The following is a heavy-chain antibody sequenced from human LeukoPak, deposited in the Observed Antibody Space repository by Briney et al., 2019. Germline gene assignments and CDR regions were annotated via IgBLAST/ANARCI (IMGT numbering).Heavy chain of an antibody. CDR3: AHSLSTSTVVSGELDY. D-gene: IGHD4-23*01. Sequence: SGPTLMHPTQPLRLTCTCHGISLSPSGVGVGWIRQPPGKALEWLALIYWDDDKRYSPSLKSRLTITKDTSKNQVVLTMTNMDPGDSATYYCAHSLSTSTVVSGELDYWGQGTLVTVSS. V-gene: IGHV2-5*02. CDR2: IYWDDDK. CDR1: GISLSPSGVG. J-gene: IGHJ4*02.